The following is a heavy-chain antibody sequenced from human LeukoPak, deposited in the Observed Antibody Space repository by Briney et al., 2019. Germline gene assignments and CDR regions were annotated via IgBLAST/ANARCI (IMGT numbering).Heavy chain of an antibody. CDR3: ARHPSLRYFDWLSGYFDY. V-gene: IGHV4-30-4*01. D-gene: IGHD3-9*01. CDR2: IYYSGST. J-gene: IGHJ4*02. Sequence: SETLSLTCTVSGGSISSGDYYWSWIRQPPGKGLEWIGYIYYSGSTNYNPSLKSRVTISVDTSKNQFSLKLSSVTAADTAVYYCARHPSLRYFDWLSGYFDYWGQGTLVTVSS. CDR1: GGSISSGDYY.